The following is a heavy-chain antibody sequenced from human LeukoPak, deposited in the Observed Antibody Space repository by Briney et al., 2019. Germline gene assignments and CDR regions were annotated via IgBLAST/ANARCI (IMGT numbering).Heavy chain of an antibody. CDR1: GGTFSSYA. V-gene: IGHV1-69*06. J-gene: IGHJ5*02. CDR2: IIPIFGTA. CDR3: ARCKQQLTYNWFDP. Sequence: SVKVSCKASGGTFSSYAISWVRQAPGQGLEWMGGIIPIFGTANYAQKFQGRVTITADKSTSTAYMELSSLRSEDTAVYYCARCKQQLTYNWFDPWGQGTLVTVSS. D-gene: IGHD6-13*01.